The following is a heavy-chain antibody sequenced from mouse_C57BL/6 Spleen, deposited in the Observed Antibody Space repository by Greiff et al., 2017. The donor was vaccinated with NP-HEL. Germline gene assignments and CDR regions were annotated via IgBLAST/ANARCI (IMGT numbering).Heavy chain of an antibody. CDR3: VRAWGSSYAWFAY. D-gene: IGHD1-1*01. Sequence: EADGGLVQPKGSLKLSCAASGFSFNTYAMNWVRQAPGKGLEWVARIRSKSNNYATYYADSVKDRFTISRDDSESMLYLQMNNLKTEDTAMYYCVRAWGSSYAWFAYWGQGTLVTVSA. CDR1: GFSFNTYA. CDR2: IRSKSNNYAT. J-gene: IGHJ3*01. V-gene: IGHV10-1*01.